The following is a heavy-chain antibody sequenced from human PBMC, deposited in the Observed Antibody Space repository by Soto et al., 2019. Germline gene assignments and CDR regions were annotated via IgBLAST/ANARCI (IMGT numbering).Heavy chain of an antibody. CDR2: ISSSSSYI. D-gene: IGHD3-3*01. Sequence: PGGSLRLSCSASGFTFSSYSMNWVRQAPGKGLEWVSSISSSSSYIYYADSVKGRFTISRDNAKNSLYLQMNSLRAEDTAVYYCARPGQTYYDFSRTWYFDLWGRGTLVTVSS. J-gene: IGHJ2*01. CDR3: ARPGQTYYDFSRTWYFDL. V-gene: IGHV3-21*01. CDR1: GFTFSSYS.